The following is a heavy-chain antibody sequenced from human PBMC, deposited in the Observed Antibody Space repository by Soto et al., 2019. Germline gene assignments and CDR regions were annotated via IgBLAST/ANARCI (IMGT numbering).Heavy chain of an antibody. Sequence: GGSLRLSCAASGFTFSNYGMHWVRQAPGKGLEWVAVISYDGSNKFYVDSVKGRFSISRDNSKSTMYLQMNSLRADDTAMYYCAKDRAYDFWSGYPSFDYSYYGMDVWGQGTTVTVSS. V-gene: IGHV3-30*18. D-gene: IGHD3-3*01. CDR1: GFTFSNYG. CDR3: AKDRAYDFWSGYPSFDYSYYGMDV. J-gene: IGHJ6*02. CDR2: ISYDGSNK.